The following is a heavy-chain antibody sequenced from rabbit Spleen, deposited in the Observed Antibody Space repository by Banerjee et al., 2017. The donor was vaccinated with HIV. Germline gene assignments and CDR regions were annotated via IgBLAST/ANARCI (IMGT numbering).Heavy chain of an antibody. CDR3: ARYLGRSGFIDALDP. CDR2: IYTGNGKT. Sequence: QQLVESGGGLVKPGASLTLTCKASGVSFSSGYDMCWVRQAPGKGLEWIACIYTGNGKTYYAGWAKGRFTISKASSTTATLQMTSLTAADTATYFCARYLGRSGFIDALDPWGPGTLVTVS. V-gene: IGHV1S40*01. J-gene: IGHJ2*01. CDR1: GVSFSSGYD. D-gene: IGHD1-1*01.